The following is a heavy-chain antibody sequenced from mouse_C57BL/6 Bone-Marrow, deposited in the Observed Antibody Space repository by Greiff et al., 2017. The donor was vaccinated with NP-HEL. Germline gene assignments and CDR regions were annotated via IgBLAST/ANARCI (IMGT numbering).Heavy chain of an antibody. V-gene: IGHV1-50*01. J-gene: IGHJ1*03. Sequence: QVQLKQSGAELVKPGASVKLSCKASGYTFTSYWMQWVKQRPGQGLEWIGEIDPSDSYTNYNQKFKGKATLTVDTSSSTAYMQLSSLTSEDSAVYYCARKDSNSYWYFDVWGTGTTVTVSS. D-gene: IGHD2-5*01. CDR2: IDPSDSYT. CDR1: GYTFTSYW. CDR3: ARKDSNSYWYFDV.